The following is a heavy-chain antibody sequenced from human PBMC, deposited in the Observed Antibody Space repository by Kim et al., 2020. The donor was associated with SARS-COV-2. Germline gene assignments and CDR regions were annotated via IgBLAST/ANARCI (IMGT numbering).Heavy chain of an antibody. D-gene: IGHD4-17*01. Sequence: ASVKVSCKASGYTFTSYAMNWVRQAPGQGLEWMGWINTNTGNPTYAQGFTGRFVFSLDTSVSTAYLQISSLKAEDTAVYYCARTDYAYSWLSWYFDLWGRGTLVTVSS. CDR2: INTNTGNP. V-gene: IGHV7-4-1*02. CDR1: GYTFTSYA. J-gene: IGHJ2*01. CDR3: ARTDYAYSWLSWYFDL.